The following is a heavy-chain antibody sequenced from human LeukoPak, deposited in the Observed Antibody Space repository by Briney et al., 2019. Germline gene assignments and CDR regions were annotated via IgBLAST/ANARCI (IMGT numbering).Heavy chain of an antibody. J-gene: IGHJ6*02. Sequence: GGSLRLSCAASGFTFSGSDMHWVRQAPGKGLKWVAVIWHDGSIESYADSVKGRFTVSRDNSKTTLYLQMNSLRAEDTAVYYCATGPLNDYGMGDWGQGTTVTVSS. CDR2: IWHDGSIE. CDR3: ATGPLNDYGMGD. V-gene: IGHV3-33*03. CDR1: GFTFSGSD.